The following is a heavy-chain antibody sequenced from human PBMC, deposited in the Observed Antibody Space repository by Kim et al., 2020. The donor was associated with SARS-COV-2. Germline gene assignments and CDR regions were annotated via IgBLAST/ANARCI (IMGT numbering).Heavy chain of an antibody. CDR2: ISVYNGNT. CDR3: ARETTSPYYDIWGRPYYYGMDV. CDR1: GYTFTSYG. J-gene: IGHJ6*02. Sequence: ASVKVSCKASGYTFTSYGISWVRQAPGQGLEWMGWISVYNGNTNYAQKLQGRVTTTTDTSTSTAYMELRSLRSDDTAVDYCARETTSPYYDIWGRPYYYGMDVWGQGTTVTVPS. D-gene: IGHD3-9*01. V-gene: IGHV1-18*01.